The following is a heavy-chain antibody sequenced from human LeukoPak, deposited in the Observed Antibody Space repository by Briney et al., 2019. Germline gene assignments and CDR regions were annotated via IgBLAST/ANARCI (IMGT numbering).Heavy chain of an antibody. CDR1: GITLNNYG. V-gene: IGHV3-23*01. CDR2: ISGSGGRT. Sequence: GGSLRLSCAVSGITLNNYGMSWVRLATGKGLGWVAGISGSGGRTNYTDSGEGPFTISRDNAKNTLYLQMNSVRAEDTAMYFCAKRGVVIRVILVGFHKEAYYFDSWGQGALVTVSS. D-gene: IGHD3-22*01. J-gene: IGHJ4*02. CDR3: AKRGVVIRVILVGFHKEAYYFDS.